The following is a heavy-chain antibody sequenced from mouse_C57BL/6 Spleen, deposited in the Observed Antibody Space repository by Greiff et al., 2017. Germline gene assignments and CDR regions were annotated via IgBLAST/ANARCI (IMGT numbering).Heavy chain of an antibody. CDR2: IDPSDSDT. CDR1: GYTFTSYW. Sequence: QVQLQQSGAELVRPGSSVKLSCKASGYTFTSYWMHWVKQRPIQGLEWIGNIDPSDSDTHYNQKFKDKATLTVDKSSSTAYMQLSSLTSEDSAVYDCARSYYYGSGYYAMEYWGQGTSVTVSS. D-gene: IGHD1-1*01. V-gene: IGHV1-52*01. J-gene: IGHJ4*01. CDR3: ARSYYYGSGYYAMEY.